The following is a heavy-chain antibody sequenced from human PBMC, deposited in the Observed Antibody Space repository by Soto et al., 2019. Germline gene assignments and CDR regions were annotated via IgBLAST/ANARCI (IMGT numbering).Heavy chain of an antibody. J-gene: IGHJ4*02. CDR2: INPTNGDT. CDR1: GYTFTEYY. Sequence: QVQLVQSGAEVKKPGASVKVSRKASGYTFTEYYMHWMRQAPGQGLEWMGWINPTNGDTNYAHNFQDRVTMTRDASISTAYMELSSLTSDDTAVYYCTRGPSSGAFDYWGQGSLVAVSS. D-gene: IGHD3-22*01. V-gene: IGHV1-2*02. CDR3: TRGPSSGAFDY.